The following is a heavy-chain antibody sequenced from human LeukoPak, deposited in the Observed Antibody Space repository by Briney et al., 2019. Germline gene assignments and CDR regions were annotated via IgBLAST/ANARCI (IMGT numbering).Heavy chain of an antibody. D-gene: IGHD6-13*01. J-gene: IGHJ4*02. Sequence: GGSLRLSCAASGFTFGSIAMSWVRQAPGKGLEWVSAITSGGGTTYYADSVKGRFTVSRDNSKNTLYLQMNSLTVEDTAIYYCAKKGSSWYEEYYFDYWGQGTLVTVSS. CDR2: ITSGGGTT. CDR3: AKKGSSWYEEYYFDY. V-gene: IGHV3-23*01. CDR1: GFTFGSIA.